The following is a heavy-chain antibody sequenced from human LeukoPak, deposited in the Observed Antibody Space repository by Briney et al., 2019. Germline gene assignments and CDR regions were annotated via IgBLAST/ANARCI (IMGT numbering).Heavy chain of an antibody. Sequence: GGSLRLSCATSGLKFSDAWMTWVRQPPGKRLEWVGRFESQAAGGTLDYAAPVKGRFTISRDDSKDTVYLQMNSLRAEDTAIYYCAWSGFHWLARWGQGTLVTVSS. CDR1: GLKFSDAW. CDR2: FESQAAGGTL. CDR3: AWSGFHWLAR. V-gene: IGHV3-15*04. J-gene: IGHJ5*02. D-gene: IGHD3-3*01.